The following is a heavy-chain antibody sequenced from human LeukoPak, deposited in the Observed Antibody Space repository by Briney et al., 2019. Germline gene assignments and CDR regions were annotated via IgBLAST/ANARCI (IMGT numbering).Heavy chain of an antibody. V-gene: IGHV3-48*02. CDR1: GFPFASYV. CDR2: INHDAEMI. CDR3: ARDHDWAFDP. D-gene: IGHD3-9*01. Sequence: GGSLRLSCEGSGFPFASYVMSWVRQAPGKGLEWIAYINHDAEMIFYPDFVKGRFTISRDNAKKSLYLQMNALRYEDTAIYYCARDHDWAFDPWGQGTLVTVSS. J-gene: IGHJ5*02.